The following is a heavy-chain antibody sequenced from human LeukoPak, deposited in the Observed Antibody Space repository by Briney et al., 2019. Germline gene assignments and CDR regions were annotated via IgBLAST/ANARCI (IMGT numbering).Heavy chain of an antibody. J-gene: IGHJ6*03. D-gene: IGHD3-22*01. V-gene: IGHV4-34*01. CDR1: GGSFSGYY. Sequence: PSETLSLTCAVYGGSFSGYYWSWIRQPPGKGLEWIGEINHSGSTNYNPSLKSRVTISVDTSKNQFSLKLSSVTAADTAAYYCARGNQYYYDSSGPLGYYYYMDVWGKGTTVTVSS. CDR3: ARGNQYYYDSSGPLGYYYYMDV. CDR2: INHSGST.